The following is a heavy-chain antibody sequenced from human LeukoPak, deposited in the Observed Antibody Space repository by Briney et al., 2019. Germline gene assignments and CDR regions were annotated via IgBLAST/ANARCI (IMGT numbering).Heavy chain of an antibody. D-gene: IGHD1-14*01. CDR1: GYSFTSYW. J-gene: IGHJ6*02. CDR2: IYPGDSDT. V-gene: IGHV5-51*01. CDR3: ARHFEHGINYYYYGMDV. Sequence: GESLKISCKGSGYSFTSYWIGWVRQMPGKGLEWMGIIYPGDSDTRYSPFFQGQVTISADKSISTAYLQWSSLKASDTAMYYCARHFEHGINYYYYGMDVWGQGTTVTVSS.